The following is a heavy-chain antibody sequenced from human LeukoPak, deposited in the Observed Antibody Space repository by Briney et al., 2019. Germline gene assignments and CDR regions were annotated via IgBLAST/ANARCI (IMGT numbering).Heavy chain of an antibody. J-gene: IGHJ6*02. CDR1: GYTFTGYY. V-gene: IGHV1-2*02. Sequence: ASVKVSCKASGYTFTGYYMHWVRQAPGQGLEWMGWINPNSGGTNYAQKFQGRVTMTRDTSISTAYMELGRLRSDDTAVYYCARDHYCSSTSCYNYYYGMDVWGQGTTVTVSS. CDR2: INPNSGGT. CDR3: ARDHYCSSTSCYNYYYGMDV. D-gene: IGHD2-2*02.